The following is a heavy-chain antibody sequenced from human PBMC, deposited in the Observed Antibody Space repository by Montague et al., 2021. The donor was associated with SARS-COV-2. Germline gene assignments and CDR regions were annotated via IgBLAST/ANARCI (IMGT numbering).Heavy chain of an antibody. CDR1: GGSISSSSYY. J-gene: IGHJ5*02. Sequence: SETLSLTCTVSGGSISSSSYYWGWIRQPPGKGLEWIGSIYYSGSTYYXPSLKSRVTISVDTSKNQFSLKLSSVTAADTAVYYCVRHARRGIVATPSGWFDPWGQGTLVTVSS. CDR3: VRHARRGIVATPSGWFDP. D-gene: IGHD5-12*01. V-gene: IGHV4-39*01. CDR2: IYYSGST.